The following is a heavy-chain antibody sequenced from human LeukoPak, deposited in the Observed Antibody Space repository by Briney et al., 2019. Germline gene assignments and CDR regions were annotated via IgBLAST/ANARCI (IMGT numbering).Heavy chain of an antibody. D-gene: IGHD6-13*01. V-gene: IGHV3-30*04. CDR2: ISYDGSNK. J-gene: IGHJ5*02. Sequence: GGPLRLSCAASGFTFSSYAMHWVRQAPGKGLEWVAVISYDGSNKYYADSVKGRFTISRDNSKNTLYLQMNSLRAEDTAVYYCARGGEGYSSSWYRATNWFDPWGQGTLVTVSS. CDR1: GFTFSSYA. CDR3: ARGGEGYSSSWYRATNWFDP.